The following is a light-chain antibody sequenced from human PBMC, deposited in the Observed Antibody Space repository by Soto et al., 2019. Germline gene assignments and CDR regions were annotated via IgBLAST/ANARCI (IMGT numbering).Light chain of an antibody. J-gene: IGKJ1*01. CDR3: QQYNNWPPWT. V-gene: IGKV3-15*01. Sequence: EIVMTQFPATLSVSPGGRATLSCRASQSISSNLAWYQQKPGQAPRLLVYGASTRATGIPARFSDSGSGTEFTLTVRGPQSEDFALSYCQQYNNWPPWTFGQGSKVDIK. CDR1: QSISSN. CDR2: GAS.